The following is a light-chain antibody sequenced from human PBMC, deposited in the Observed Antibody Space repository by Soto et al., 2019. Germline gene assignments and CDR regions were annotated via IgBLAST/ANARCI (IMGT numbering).Light chain of an antibody. V-gene: IGLV2-14*01. CDR3: SSYTRSSALVL. CDR1: SSDVGGYNY. CDR2: EVS. Sequence: QSALTQPASVSGSPGQSITISCTGTSSDVGGYNYVSWYQQHPGKAPKLMIYEVSNRPSGVSSRFSGSKSGNTASLTISGLHAEDEADYYCSSYTRSSALVLFGGGTQLTVL. J-gene: IGLJ2*01.